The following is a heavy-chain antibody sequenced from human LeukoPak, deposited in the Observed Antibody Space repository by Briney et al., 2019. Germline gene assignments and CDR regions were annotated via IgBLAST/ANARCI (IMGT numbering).Heavy chain of an antibody. CDR1: GFTFGDYA. J-gene: IGHJ4*02. D-gene: IGHD4-23*01. V-gene: IGHV3-7*01. Sequence: GGSLRLSCTASGFTFGDYAMSWVRQAPGKGPEWVANIKEDGTQKYYVDSVVGRFTISRDNAKNSLYLQMNSLRADDTAVYYCASVEVGRWVKVDYWGQGTLVTVSS. CDR2: IKEDGTQK. CDR3: ASVEVGRWVKVDY.